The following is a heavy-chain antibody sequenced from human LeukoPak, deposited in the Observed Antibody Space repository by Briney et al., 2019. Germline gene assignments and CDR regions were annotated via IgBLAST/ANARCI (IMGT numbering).Heavy chain of an antibody. CDR2: ISAYNGNT. CDR1: GGTFSSYA. V-gene: IGHV1-18*01. CDR3: ARVRDGITIFGVEFNWFDP. Sequence: VASVKVSCKASGGTFSSYAISWVRQAPGQGLEWMGWISAYNGNTNYAQKLQGRVTMTTDTSTSTAYMELRSLRSDDTAVYYCARVRDGITIFGVEFNWFDPWGQGTLVTVSS. J-gene: IGHJ5*02. D-gene: IGHD3-3*01.